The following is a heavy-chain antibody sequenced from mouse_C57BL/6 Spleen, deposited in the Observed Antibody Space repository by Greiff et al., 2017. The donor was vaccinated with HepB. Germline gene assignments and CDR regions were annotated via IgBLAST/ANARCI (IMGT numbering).Heavy chain of an antibody. CDR2: IDPETGGT. V-gene: IGHV1-15*01. CDR3: TRSDGYSLWFAY. Sequence: VQLQQPGAELVMPGASVKLSCKASGYTFTSYWMHWVKQTPVHGLEWIGAIDPETGGTAYNQKFKGKAILTADKSSSTAYMELRSLTSEDSAVYYCTRSDGYSLWFAYWGQGTLVTVSA. J-gene: IGHJ3*01. D-gene: IGHD2-3*01. CDR1: GYTFTSYW.